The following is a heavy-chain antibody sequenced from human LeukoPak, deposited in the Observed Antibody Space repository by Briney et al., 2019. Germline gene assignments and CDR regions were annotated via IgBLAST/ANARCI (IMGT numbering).Heavy chain of an antibody. Sequence: GGSLRLSCAASGFTFSNYGMHWVRQAPGKGLEWVAFIRYDGGNEYYADSVKGRFTISRDNSKNTLYLQMNSLRAEDTAVYYCAKASSIAAAIYWGQGTLVTVSS. J-gene: IGHJ4*02. CDR1: GFTFSNYG. CDR3: AKASSIAAAIY. CDR2: IRYDGGNE. D-gene: IGHD6-13*01. V-gene: IGHV3-30*02.